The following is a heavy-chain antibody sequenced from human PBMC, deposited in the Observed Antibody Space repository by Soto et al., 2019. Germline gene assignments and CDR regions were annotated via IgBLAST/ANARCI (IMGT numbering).Heavy chain of an antibody. Sequence: GGSLRLGCAASGFSFSTYAMTWVRQAPGKGLEWVSALSGSGGSTYYADSVKGRFTISRDNAKNSLYLQMNSLRAEDTAVYYCATSQWLPPLGSFDPWGQGTLVTVSS. J-gene: IGHJ5*02. V-gene: IGHV3-23*01. D-gene: IGHD6-19*01. CDR1: GFSFSTYA. CDR2: LSGSGGST. CDR3: ATSQWLPPLGSFDP.